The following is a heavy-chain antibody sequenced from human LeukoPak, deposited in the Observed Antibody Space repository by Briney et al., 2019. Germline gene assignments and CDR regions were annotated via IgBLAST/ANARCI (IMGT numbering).Heavy chain of an antibody. D-gene: IGHD6-13*01. V-gene: IGHV4-59*01. CDR2: IYYSGST. J-gene: IGHJ5*02. CDR3: ARDIYSSSSNWFDP. Sequence: SETLSLTCTVSGGSISSYYWSWIRQPPGKGLEWIGYIYYSGSTNYNPSLKSRVTISVDTSKNQFSLKLSSVTAADTAVYYCARDIYSSSSNWFDPWGQGTLVTVSS. CDR1: GGSISSYY.